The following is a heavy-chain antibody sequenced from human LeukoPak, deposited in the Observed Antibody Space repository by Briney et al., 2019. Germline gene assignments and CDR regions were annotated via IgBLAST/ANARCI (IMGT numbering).Heavy chain of an antibody. CDR3: ARRQGCSSTSCPPDY. Sequence: GESLKISCKGSGYSFTTYWIGWVRQMPGKGLELMGIIYPGDSDIRYSPSFQGQVTMSVDKSISTAYLQWTSLKASDIAMYYCARRQGCSSTSCPPDYWGQGTLVTVSS. V-gene: IGHV5-51*01. CDR1: GYSFTTYW. D-gene: IGHD2-2*01. J-gene: IGHJ4*02. CDR2: IYPGDSDI.